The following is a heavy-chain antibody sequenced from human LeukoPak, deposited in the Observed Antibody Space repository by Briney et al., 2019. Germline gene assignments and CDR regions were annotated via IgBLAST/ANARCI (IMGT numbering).Heavy chain of an antibody. D-gene: IGHD3-22*01. CDR2: INHSGST. Sequence: PSETLSLTCAVYGGSFSGYYWSWIRQPPGKGLEWIGEINHSGSTNYNPSLKSRVTISVDTSKNQFSLKLSSVTAADTAVYYCARSAVGEYYDSSGYGYWGQGTLVTVSS. V-gene: IGHV4-34*01. CDR1: GGSFSGYY. J-gene: IGHJ4*02. CDR3: ARSAVGEYYDSSGYGY.